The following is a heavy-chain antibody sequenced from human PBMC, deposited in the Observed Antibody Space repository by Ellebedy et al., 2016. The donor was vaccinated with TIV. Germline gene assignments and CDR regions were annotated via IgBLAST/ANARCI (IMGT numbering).Heavy chain of an antibody. CDR3: ARENFYGMDV. CDR1: GFTFSSYS. Sequence: GESLKISCTASGFTFSSYSMNWVRQAPGKGLEWVSFISLTSTATGVGYADSVRGRFTISRDDAKNSLYLEINSLRAEDSAVYYCARENFYGMDVWGQGTTVTVSS. V-gene: IGHV3-48*04. J-gene: IGHJ6*02. CDR2: ISLTSTATGV.